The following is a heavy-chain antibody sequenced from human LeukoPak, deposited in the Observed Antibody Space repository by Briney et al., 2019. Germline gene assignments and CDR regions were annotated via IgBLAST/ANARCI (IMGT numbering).Heavy chain of an antibody. CDR1: GYTFSSYY. V-gene: IGHV1-46*01. CDR3: ARGLGRYYDSSGSYYFDY. J-gene: IGHJ4*02. D-gene: IGHD3-22*01. Sequence: ASVKVSCKASGYTFSSYYMHRVRQAPGQGLEWMGIINPSGSTTTYAQKFQGRVTMTRATSTSTVYIELSSLRSEDTAVYYCARGLGRYYDSSGSYYFDYWGQGTLVTVSS. CDR2: INPSGSTT.